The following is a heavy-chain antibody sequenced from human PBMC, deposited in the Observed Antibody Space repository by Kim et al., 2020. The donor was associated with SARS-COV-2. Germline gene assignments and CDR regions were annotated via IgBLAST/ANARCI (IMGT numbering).Heavy chain of an antibody. CDR1: GYTFSNYA. CDR3: ARGGAVLRCLEWLSSYFDY. Sequence: ASVKVSCKASGYTFSNYAMHWVRQAPGQRLEWMGGINAGSGNTEYSQKFQGRLIITRDTSASTAYMELSSLRSEDTAVYYCARGGAVLRCLEWLSSYFDY. V-gene: IGHV1-3*01. CDR2: INAGSGNT. D-gene: IGHD3-3*01. J-gene: IGHJ4*01.